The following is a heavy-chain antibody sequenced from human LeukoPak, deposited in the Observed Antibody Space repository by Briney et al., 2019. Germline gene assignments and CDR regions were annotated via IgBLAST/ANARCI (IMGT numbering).Heavy chain of an antibody. V-gene: IGHV4-34*01. CDR3: ARLYSSGWYPQSYYYGMDV. CDR1: GGSFSGYY. CDR2: INHSGST. J-gene: IGHJ6*02. Sequence: PSETLSLTCAVYGGSFSGYYWSWIRQPPAKGLEWIGEINHSGSTNYNPSLKSRVTISVDTSKNQFSLKLSSVTAADTAVYYCARLYSSGWYPQSYYYGMDVWGQGTTVTVSS. D-gene: IGHD6-19*01.